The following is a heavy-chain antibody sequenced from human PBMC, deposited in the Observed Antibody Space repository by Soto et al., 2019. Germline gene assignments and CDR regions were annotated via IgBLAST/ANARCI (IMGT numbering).Heavy chain of an antibody. V-gene: IGHV3-23*01. CDR2: ISASGGST. J-gene: IGHJ6*02. Sequence: EVQLLESGGGLVQPGGSLRLSCAASGFNFSTYAMSWVRQAPGKGLEWVSVISASGGSTFYADSVKGRFTVSRDNSRNTLYLQVISLRVEDTAVYYCAKDLRTSTNYNYGMDVWGQGTTVTVSS. CDR1: GFNFSTYA. CDR3: AKDLRTSTNYNYGMDV.